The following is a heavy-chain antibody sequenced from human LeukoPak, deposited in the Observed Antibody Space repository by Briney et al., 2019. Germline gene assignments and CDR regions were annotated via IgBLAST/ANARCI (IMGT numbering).Heavy chain of an antibody. V-gene: IGHV4-59*12. CDR2: IYYSGST. D-gene: IGHD3-9*01. Sequence: SETLSLTCTVSGESISGFYWTWIRQPPGKGLEWIGYIYYSGSTNYNPSLKSRVTISVDTSKNQFSLKLSSVTAADTAVYYCARRASYYDILTGYWNWFDPWGQGTLVTVSS. J-gene: IGHJ5*02. CDR1: GESISGFY. CDR3: ARRASYYDILTGYWNWFDP.